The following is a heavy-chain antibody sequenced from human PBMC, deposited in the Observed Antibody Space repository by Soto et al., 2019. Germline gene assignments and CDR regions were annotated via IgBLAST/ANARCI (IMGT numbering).Heavy chain of an antibody. CDR1: GFGFSNSG. V-gene: IGHV1-58*02. Sequence: QMQLVQSGPEVKKPGTSMRVSCKASGFGFSNSGIQWVRQVPGQGLERLGWNVVATGCTNYATKFQERVTITGDMSTETVDVDLSTLRSGDTAVYYCSADRPDIGGGGWVWGQGTTVTVSS. CDR2: NVVATGCT. D-gene: IGHD2-15*01. CDR3: SADRPDIGGGGWV. J-gene: IGHJ6*02.